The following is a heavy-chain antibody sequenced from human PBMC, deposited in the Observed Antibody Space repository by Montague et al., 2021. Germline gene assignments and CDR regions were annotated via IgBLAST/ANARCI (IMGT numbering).Heavy chain of an antibody. Sequence: SVKVSCKASGHTFTSYDINWVRQATGQGLEWMGWMNPNSGITGYAQKFQGRVTMTRNTSISTAYMELSLRSEDTAVYYCARAFGSSWQGTFNWFDPWGQGTLVTVSS. CDR2: MNPNSGIT. V-gene: IGHV1-8*01. J-gene: IGHJ5*02. CDR1: GHTFTSYD. D-gene: IGHD6-13*01. CDR3: ARAFGSSWQGTFNWFDP.